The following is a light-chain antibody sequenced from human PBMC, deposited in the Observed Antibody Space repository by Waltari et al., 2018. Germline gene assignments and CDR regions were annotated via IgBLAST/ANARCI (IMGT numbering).Light chain of an antibody. CDR3: QQSFSIPLT. J-gene: IGKJ4*01. CDR1: QSIGDY. V-gene: IGKV1-39*01. CDR2: NLS. Sequence: DIQMTQSPSSLSATVGDRVTITCRASQSIGDYLNWYQQRPGKAPNLLIYNLSTLQSGVPSRFSVSGSGTDVTLTISSLQPEDFATYFCQQSFSIPLTFGGGTKVE.